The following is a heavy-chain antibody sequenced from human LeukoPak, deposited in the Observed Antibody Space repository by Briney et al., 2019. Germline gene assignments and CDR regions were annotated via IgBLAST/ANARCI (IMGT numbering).Heavy chain of an antibody. Sequence: ASVKVSCKASGYSFTTYYMHWMRQAPGQGLEWMGTMNPRGGSTNYAQKFQGRVTMIRDPSTSTVYMELSSLRFEDTAVYYCARVDDYGGNSVGYWGQGTLVTVS. J-gene: IGHJ4*02. D-gene: IGHD4-23*01. CDR2: MNPRGGST. V-gene: IGHV1-46*01. CDR3: ARVDDYGGNSVGY. CDR1: GYSFTTYY.